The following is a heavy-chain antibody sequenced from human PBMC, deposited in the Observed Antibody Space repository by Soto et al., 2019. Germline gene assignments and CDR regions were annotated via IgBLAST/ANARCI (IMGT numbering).Heavy chain of an antibody. CDR1: GYYFPSYW. V-gene: IGHV5-51*01. D-gene: IGHD4-17*01. CDR2: FYPGDSDT. Sequence: PGESLTISCKGSGYYFPSYWIGWVRQIPGKGLEWMGIFYPGDSDTRYSPSFQGQVTISADRFISTAYLQWSSLKPSDTAMYYCARQGNGAEGFDYWGQGTLVTDSS. J-gene: IGHJ4*02. CDR3: ARQGNGAEGFDY.